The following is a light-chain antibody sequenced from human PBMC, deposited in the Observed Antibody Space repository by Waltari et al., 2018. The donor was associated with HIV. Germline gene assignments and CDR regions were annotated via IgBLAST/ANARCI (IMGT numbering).Light chain of an antibody. CDR1: QDISNY. CDR2: DAS. CDR3: QQYDNLLT. V-gene: IGKV1-33*01. Sequence: DIQMTQSPSSLSASVGDRVTSTCQASQDISNYLNWYQQKPGKAPKLLIYDASNLETGVPSRFSGSGSGTDFTFTISSLQPEDIATYYCQQYDNLLTFGGGTKVEIK. J-gene: IGKJ4*01.